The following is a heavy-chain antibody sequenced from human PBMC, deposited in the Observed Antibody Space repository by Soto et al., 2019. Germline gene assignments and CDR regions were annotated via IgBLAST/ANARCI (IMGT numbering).Heavy chain of an antibody. V-gene: IGHV3-23*01. J-gene: IGHJ4*02. D-gene: IGHD3-10*01. CDR3: AKDACYGSGSTFPFDS. CDR1: GFTFNNYA. CDR2: ISGSGGDT. Sequence: EVQVLESGGGLAQPGGSLRLSCAASGFTFNNYAMNWVRQAPGKGLEWVSAISGSGGDTYYADSVKGRFTISRDNSKNTLDLQMNSLRVEDTAVYHCAKDACYGSGSTFPFDSWGQGTLVTVSS.